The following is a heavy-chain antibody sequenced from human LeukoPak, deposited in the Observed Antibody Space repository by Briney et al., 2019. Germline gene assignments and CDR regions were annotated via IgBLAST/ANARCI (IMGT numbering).Heavy chain of an antibody. V-gene: IGHV3-21*01. CDR1: GFTFSSYS. Sequence: GGSLRLSCAASGFTFSSYSMNWVRQAPGKGLEWVSSISSSSSYIYYADSVKGRFTISRDNAKNSLYLQMNSLRAEDTAVYYCARGDDFWSGYYGDYWGQGTLVTVPS. CDR2: ISSSSSYI. J-gene: IGHJ4*02. D-gene: IGHD3-3*01. CDR3: ARGDDFWSGYYGDY.